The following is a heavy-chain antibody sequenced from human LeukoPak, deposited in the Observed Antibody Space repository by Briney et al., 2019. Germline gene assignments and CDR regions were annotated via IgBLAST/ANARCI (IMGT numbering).Heavy chain of an antibody. CDR1: GGTFSSYA. CDR3: AGGIAAAGTNY. V-gene: IGHV1-69*05. Sequence: SVKVSCKASGGTFSSYAIGWVRQAPGQGLEWMGGIIPIFGTANYAQKFQGRVTITTDESTSTAYMELSSLRSEDTAVYYCAGGIAAAGTNYWGQGTLVTVSS. D-gene: IGHD6-13*01. J-gene: IGHJ4*02. CDR2: IIPIFGTA.